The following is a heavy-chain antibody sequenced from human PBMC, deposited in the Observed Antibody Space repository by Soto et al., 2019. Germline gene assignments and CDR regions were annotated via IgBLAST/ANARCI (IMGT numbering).Heavy chain of an antibody. V-gene: IGHV3-33*01. D-gene: IGHD6-6*01. CDR2: IWDDGSNK. Sequence: GSLRLSCAASGLTFSIYGMHWVRQAPGKGLEWVSVIWDDGSNKYYADSVKGRFTISRDNSKNTLYLQMNSLRVEDTAVYYCAREHISSFRHHFDYWGQGTPVTVSS. J-gene: IGHJ4*02. CDR1: GLTFSIYG. CDR3: AREHISSFRHHFDY.